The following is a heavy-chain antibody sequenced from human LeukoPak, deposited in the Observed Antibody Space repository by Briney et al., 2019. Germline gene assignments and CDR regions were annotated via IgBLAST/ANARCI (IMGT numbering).Heavy chain of an antibody. CDR3: ARAAFYYDSSDY. CDR1: GGSFSGYY. J-gene: IGHJ4*02. D-gene: IGHD3-22*01. CDR2: INHSGST. V-gene: IGHV4-34*01. Sequence: SETLSLTCAVYGGSFSGYYWSWIRQPPGKGLEGIGEINHSGSTNYNPSLKSRVTISVDTSNNQFSLKLSSVTAADTAVYYCARAAFYYDSSDYWGQGTLVTVSS.